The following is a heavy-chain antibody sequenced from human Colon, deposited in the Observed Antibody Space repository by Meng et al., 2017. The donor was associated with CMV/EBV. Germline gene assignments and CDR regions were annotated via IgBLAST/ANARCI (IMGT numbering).Heavy chain of an antibody. J-gene: IGHJ4*02. Sequence: SGPTLVKPTQTLTLTCTFSGLSVTTTGMCVSWVRQPPGKALEWLALINWDDGKHYSTSLKTRLTVSKDTSKNQVIFTMTNMDQVDTATYFCVWSSGRFGGLDYWGQGTLVTVSS. CDR2: INWDDGK. CDR3: VWSSGRFGGLDY. CDR1: GLSVTTTGMC. V-gene: IGHV2-70*19. D-gene: IGHD6-19*01.